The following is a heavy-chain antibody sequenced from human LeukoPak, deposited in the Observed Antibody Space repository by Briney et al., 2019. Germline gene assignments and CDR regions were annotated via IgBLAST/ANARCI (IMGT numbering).Heavy chain of an antibody. D-gene: IGHD3-10*01. J-gene: IGHJ4*02. CDR3: ARRPITMVRGVIIYYFDY. V-gene: IGHV4-39*01. CDR2: IYYSGST. Sequence: SETLSLTCTVSGGSISSSSYYWGWIRQPPGRGLEWIGSIYYSGSTYYNPSLKSRVTISVDTPKNQFSLKLSSVTAADTAVYYCARRPITMVRGVIIYYFDYWGQGTLVTVSS. CDR1: GGSISSSSYY.